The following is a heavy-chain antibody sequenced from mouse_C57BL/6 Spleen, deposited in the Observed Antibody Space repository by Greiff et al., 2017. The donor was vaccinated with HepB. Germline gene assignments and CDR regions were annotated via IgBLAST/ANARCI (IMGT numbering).Heavy chain of an antibody. CDR1: GYSFTGYY. Sequence: EVKLMESGPELVKPGASVKISCKASGYSFTGYYMNWVKQSPEKSLEWIGEINPSTGGTTYNQKFKAKATLTVDKSSSTAYMQLKSLTSEDSAVYYCARSDGRAFAYWGQGTLVTVSA. J-gene: IGHJ3*01. CDR2: INPSTGGT. D-gene: IGHD1-1*01. V-gene: IGHV1-42*01. CDR3: ARSDGRAFAY.